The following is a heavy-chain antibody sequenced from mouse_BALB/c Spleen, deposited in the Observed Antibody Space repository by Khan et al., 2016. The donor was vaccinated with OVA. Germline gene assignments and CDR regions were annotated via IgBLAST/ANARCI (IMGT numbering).Heavy chain of an antibody. CDR1: GYTFTSFY. Sequence: VQLQESGAELVKPGASVKLSCKASGYTFTSFYMYWVKQRPGQGLEWIGEINPNNGGTNVTEKFKSKATLTVDNSSSTAYMELSSLTSEDSAVYYCTRGGYGSPVAYWGQGTLVTVSA. V-gene: IGHV1S81*02. D-gene: IGHD1-1*01. J-gene: IGHJ3*01. CDR2: INPNNGGT. CDR3: TRGGYGSPVAY.